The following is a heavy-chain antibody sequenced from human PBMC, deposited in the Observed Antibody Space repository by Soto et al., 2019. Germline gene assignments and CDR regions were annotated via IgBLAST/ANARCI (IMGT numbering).Heavy chain of an antibody. CDR3: AREAYSYGYDY. V-gene: IGHV4-59*01. CDR1: GVSISSYY. J-gene: IGHJ4*02. CDR2: IYYSGST. Sequence: QVQLQESGPGLVKPSETLSLTCTVSGVSISSYYWSWIRQPPGKGLEWIGYIYYSGSTNYNHSLKSRVTISVDTSKNQFSLKLSSVTAADTAVYYCAREAYSYGYDYWGQGTLVTVSS. D-gene: IGHD5-18*01.